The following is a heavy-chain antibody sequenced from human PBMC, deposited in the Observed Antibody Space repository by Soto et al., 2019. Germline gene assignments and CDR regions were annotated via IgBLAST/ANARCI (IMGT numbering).Heavy chain of an antibody. CDR1: GGSMSSFS. CDR3: ARVAMGNYYDTWSGSTSYALDV. J-gene: IGHJ6*02. D-gene: IGHD3-3*01. CDR2: ISHSGRS. V-gene: IGHV4-59*13. Sequence: PSETLSLTCAVSGGSMSSFSWSWIRQPPGKGLEFIGSISHSGRSEYNPSLKNRIILSVDVSKNQFSLNLKSMKVADTAVYYCARVAMGNYYDTWSGSTSYALDVWGQGTTVTVSS.